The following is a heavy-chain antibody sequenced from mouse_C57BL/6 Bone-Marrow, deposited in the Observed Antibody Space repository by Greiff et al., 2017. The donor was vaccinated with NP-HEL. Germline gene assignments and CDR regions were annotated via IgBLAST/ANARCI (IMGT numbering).Heavy chain of an antibody. D-gene: IGHD2-10*02. J-gene: IGHJ2*01. Sequence: ESGPELVKPGASVKISCKASGYTFTDYYINWVKQRPGQGLEWIGWIYPGSGSTKYNEKFKGKSTLTVDTSSSTAYMQLSSLTSEDSEFYFCSRPSKWYGQYYFDYWGQGTTLTVSS. CDR1: GYTFTDYY. CDR2: IYPGSGST. CDR3: SRPSKWYGQYYFDY. V-gene: IGHV1-84*01.